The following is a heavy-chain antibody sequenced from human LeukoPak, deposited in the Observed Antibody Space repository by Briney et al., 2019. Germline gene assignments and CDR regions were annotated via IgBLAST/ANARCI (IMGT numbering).Heavy chain of an antibody. CDR3: ARLTHRGGRRGESDY. D-gene: IGHD2-15*01. CDR1: GGSFSGYY. J-gene: IGHJ4*02. V-gene: IGHV4-34*01. Sequence: PSETLSLTCAVYGGSFSGYYWSWLRQPPGKGLEWIGEINHSGSTNYNPSLKSRVTISVDTSKNQFSLKLSSVTAADTAVYYCARLTHRGGRRGESDYWGQGTLVTVSS. CDR2: INHSGST.